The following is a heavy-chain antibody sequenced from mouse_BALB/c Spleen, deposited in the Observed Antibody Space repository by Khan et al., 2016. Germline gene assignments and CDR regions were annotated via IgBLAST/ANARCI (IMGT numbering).Heavy chain of an antibody. Sequence: VQLQQSGAELVKPGASVKLSCTASGFNIKDTYMHWVKQRPEQGLEWIGRIDPANGNTKYDPKFQGQATITADTSSNTAYLQLSSLTSEDTAVSYYARSARADYAMDYGGQGTSVTVSS. CDR3: ARSARADYAMDY. V-gene: IGHV14-3*02. CDR1: GFNIKDTY. CDR2: IDPANGNT. J-gene: IGHJ4*01. D-gene: IGHD3-1*01.